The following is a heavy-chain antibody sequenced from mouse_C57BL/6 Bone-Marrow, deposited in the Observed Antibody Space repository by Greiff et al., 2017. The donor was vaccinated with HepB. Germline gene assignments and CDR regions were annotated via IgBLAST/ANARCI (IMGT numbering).Heavy chain of an antibody. CDR3: ASYDYEGELDY. Sequence: QVQLQQSGAELARPGASVKLSCKASGYTFTSYGISWVKQRTGQGLEWIGEIYTRSGNTYYNEKFKGKATLTADKSSSTAYMELRSLTSEDSAVYFCASYDYEGELDYWGQGTTLTVSS. CDR1: GYTFTSYG. D-gene: IGHD2-4*01. CDR2: IYTRSGNT. J-gene: IGHJ2*01. V-gene: IGHV1-81*01.